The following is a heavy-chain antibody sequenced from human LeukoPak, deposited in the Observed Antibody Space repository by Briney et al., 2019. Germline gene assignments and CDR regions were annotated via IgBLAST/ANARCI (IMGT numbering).Heavy chain of an antibody. CDR3: ARGFDYYDSSGYNSDAFDI. Sequence: ASVKLSCNASGYTFTGYYIHLVRHGPGQGLELMGLINPNSGGSKYAQKFQGRVTMTRDTSISTAYMELSRLRYDDTAVYYCARGFDYYDSSGYNSDAFDIWGQGTMVTVSS. J-gene: IGHJ3*02. V-gene: IGHV1-2*02. CDR2: INPNSGGS. CDR1: GYTFTGYY. D-gene: IGHD3-22*01.